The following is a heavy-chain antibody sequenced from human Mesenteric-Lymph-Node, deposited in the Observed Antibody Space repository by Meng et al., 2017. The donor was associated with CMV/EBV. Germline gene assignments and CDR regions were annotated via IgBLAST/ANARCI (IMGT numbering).Heavy chain of an antibody. CDR2: IYYSGST. CDR3: ARTGTEAY. Sequence: SETLSLTCTVSGGSISSSSYYWGWIRQPPGKGLEWIGYIYYSGSTNYNPSLKSRVTISVDTSKNQFSLKLSSVTAADTAVYYCARTGTEAYWGQGTLVTVSS. CDR1: GGSISSSSYY. V-gene: IGHV4-61*05. D-gene: IGHD1-1*01. J-gene: IGHJ4*02.